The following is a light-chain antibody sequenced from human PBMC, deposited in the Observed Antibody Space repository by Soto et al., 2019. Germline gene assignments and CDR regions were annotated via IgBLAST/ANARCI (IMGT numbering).Light chain of an antibody. J-gene: IGKJ1*01. Sequence: DVVMTQSPLSLPVTLGQPASISCRSSQSLLYSDGNTYLNWFHQRPVQSPRRLIYKVSIRDSGVPDRVSGTGSGTDFTLSISSVEADDVGIYYCKQATHWPRTFGQGTRLDIK. CDR1: QSLLYSDGNTY. V-gene: IGKV2-30*01. CDR3: KQATHWPRT. CDR2: KVS.